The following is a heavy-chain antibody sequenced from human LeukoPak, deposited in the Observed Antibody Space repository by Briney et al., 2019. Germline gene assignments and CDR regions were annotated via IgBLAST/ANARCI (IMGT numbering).Heavy chain of an antibody. Sequence: SETLSLTCTVSGGSISSSSYYWGWIRQPPGKGLEWIGEINHSGSTNYNPSLKSRVTISVDTSKNQFSLKLSSVTAADTAVYYCASIRAVGVGIAVAVPDYWGQGTLVTVSS. CDR1: GGSISSSSYY. CDR2: INHSGST. V-gene: IGHV4-39*07. J-gene: IGHJ4*02. CDR3: ASIRAVGVGIAVAVPDY. D-gene: IGHD6-19*01.